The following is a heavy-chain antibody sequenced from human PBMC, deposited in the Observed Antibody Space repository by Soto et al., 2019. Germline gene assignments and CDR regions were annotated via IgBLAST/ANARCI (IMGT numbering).Heavy chain of an antibody. CDR1: GGSISTTHW. J-gene: IGHJ6*02. V-gene: IGHV4-4*02. CDR3: VRQGFGRLHGLVDV. Sequence: SETLSLTCGVSGGSISTTHWWTWVRQPPGKSLEWIGEIYHSGSTNYNPSLQSRVTISVDTSTKQFSLKLSSVTAADTAVYYCVRQGFGRLHGLVDVWGQGTTVTVSS. CDR2: IYHSGST. D-gene: IGHD3-10*01.